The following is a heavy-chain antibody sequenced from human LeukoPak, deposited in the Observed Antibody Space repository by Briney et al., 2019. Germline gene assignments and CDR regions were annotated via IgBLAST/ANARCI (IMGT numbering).Heavy chain of an antibody. Sequence: GGSLRLSCAASGFTFSDYYMSWIRQAPGKGLEWVSYIRSSGSTIYYADSVKGRFTISRDNAKNSLYLQMNSLRAEDTAVYYCASEGSCSGGSCNNWFDPWGQGTLVTVSS. J-gene: IGHJ5*02. D-gene: IGHD2-15*01. V-gene: IGHV3-11*01. CDR3: ASEGSCSGGSCNNWFDP. CDR2: IRSSGSTI. CDR1: GFTFSDYY.